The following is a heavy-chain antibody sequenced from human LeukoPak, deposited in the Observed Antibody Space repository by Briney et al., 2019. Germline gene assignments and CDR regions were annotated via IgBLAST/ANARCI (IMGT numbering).Heavy chain of an antibody. CDR3: AKERNPDSSGYYPYFDY. Sequence: PGGSLRLSCAASGFTFDDYAMHWVRQAPGKGLEWVSLITWDGGSTYYADSVKGRFTISRDNSKNSLYLQMNSLRAEDTALYYCAKERNPDSSGYYPYFDYWGQGTLVTVSS. J-gene: IGHJ4*02. CDR1: GFTFDDYA. CDR2: ITWDGGST. D-gene: IGHD3-22*01. V-gene: IGHV3-43D*03.